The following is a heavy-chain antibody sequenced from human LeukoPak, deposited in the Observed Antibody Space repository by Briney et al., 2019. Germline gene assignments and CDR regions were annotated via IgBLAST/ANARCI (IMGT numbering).Heavy chain of an antibody. CDR3: TTDSFSQRYPLDAFDI. V-gene: IGHV3-15*01. Sequence: GGSLRLSCAASGFTFSNAWMSWVRQAPGKGLEWVGRIKSKTDGGTTDYAAPVKGRFTISRDDSKNTLYLQMNSLKTEDTAVYYCTTDSFSQRYPLDAFDIWGQGTMVTVSS. J-gene: IGHJ3*02. D-gene: IGHD2-2*02. CDR1: GFTFSNAW. CDR2: IKSKTDGGTT.